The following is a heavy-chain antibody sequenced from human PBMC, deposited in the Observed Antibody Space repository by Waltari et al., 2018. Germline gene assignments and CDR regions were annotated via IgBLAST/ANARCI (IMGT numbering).Heavy chain of an antibody. D-gene: IGHD6-6*01. J-gene: IGHJ4*02. Sequence: EVQLVESGGGWVQPGRSLRLSCAASGASFVVYVLTWVRQAPGKGLEWVSGISGKSGSTAYADSVEGRFTISRDNAKNSLYLQMHSLRPEDTALYYCVKDRGLYSSSSGLDYWGQGTLVTVSS. CDR1: GASFVVYV. CDR3: VKDRGLYSSSSGLDY. V-gene: IGHV3-9*01. CDR2: ISGKSGST.